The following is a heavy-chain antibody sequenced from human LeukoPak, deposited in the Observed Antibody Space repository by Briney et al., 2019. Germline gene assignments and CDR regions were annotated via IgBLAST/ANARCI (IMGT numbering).Heavy chain of an antibody. CDR1: LYSLTAYF. V-gene: IGHV1-2*02. CDR3: ARVIHYYYYMDV. CDR2: IYPNRGVT. Sequence: AAAKVSCKHSLYSLTAYFLHGGRPAPRRGGERMGWIYPNRGVTHYAQTLQGTVTTTRDTIPRTAYIELRRLGSHGTALYYTARVIHYYYYMDVWGKGTTVPVSS. J-gene: IGHJ6*03. D-gene: IGHD3-16*02.